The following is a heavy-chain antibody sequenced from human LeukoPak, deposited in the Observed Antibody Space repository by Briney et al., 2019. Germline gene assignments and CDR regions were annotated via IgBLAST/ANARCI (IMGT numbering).Heavy chain of an antibody. CDR2: IAYSGST. Sequence: PSETLSLTCTVSGASISTYYWSWIRQPPGKGLEWIGYIAYSGSTKSIPSLKSRVSMSIDTSKNQFSLILSSVTAADTAVYYCAKSNGSGSYFESWGQGSLVTVSS. D-gene: IGHD3-10*01. CDR3: AKSNGSGSYFES. V-gene: IGHV4-59*13. J-gene: IGHJ4*02. CDR1: GASISTYY.